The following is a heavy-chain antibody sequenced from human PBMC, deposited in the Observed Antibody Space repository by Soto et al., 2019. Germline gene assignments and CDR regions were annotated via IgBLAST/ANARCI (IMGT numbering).Heavy chain of an antibody. Sequence: VLLVESGGGLVKPGGSLRLSCAASGFTFSSYSMNWVRQAPGTGLEWVSSISSSSSYIYYADSVKGRFTISRDNAKNSLYLQMNSLRAEDTAVYYCARDLFEYCSSTSCYDQDYYYYYMDVWGKGTTVTDSS. CDR3: ARDLFEYCSSTSCYDQDYYYYYMDV. J-gene: IGHJ6*03. CDR2: ISSSSSYI. D-gene: IGHD2-2*01. CDR1: GFTFSSYS. V-gene: IGHV3-21*01.